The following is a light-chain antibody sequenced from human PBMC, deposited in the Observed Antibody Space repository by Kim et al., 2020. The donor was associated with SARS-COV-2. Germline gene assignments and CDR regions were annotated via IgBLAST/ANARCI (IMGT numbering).Light chain of an antibody. CDR2: GKN. J-gene: IGLJ1*01. V-gene: IGLV3-19*01. Sequence: ALGQTVRITCQGDSLRSYYASWYQQKPGQAPVLVIYGKNNRPSGIPDRFSGSSSGNTASLTITGAQAEDEADYYCSSRDSSGNHYVFGTGTKVTVL. CDR3: SSRDSSGNHYV. CDR1: SLRSYY.